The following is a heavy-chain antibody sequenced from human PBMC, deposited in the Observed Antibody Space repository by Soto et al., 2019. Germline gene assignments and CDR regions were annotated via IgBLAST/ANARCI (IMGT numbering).Heavy chain of an antibody. CDR2: INPSGGST. J-gene: IGHJ5*02. D-gene: IGHD6-19*01. Sequence: QVQLVQSGAEVKKPGASVKVSCKASGYTFTSYYMHWVRQAPGQGLEWMGIINPSGGSTSYAQKLQGRVTMTRDTSTSTVYMELSSLRSEDTAVYYCARVGIAVAGFDPWGQGTLVTVSS. CDR1: GYTFTSYY. CDR3: ARVGIAVAGFDP. V-gene: IGHV1-46*01.